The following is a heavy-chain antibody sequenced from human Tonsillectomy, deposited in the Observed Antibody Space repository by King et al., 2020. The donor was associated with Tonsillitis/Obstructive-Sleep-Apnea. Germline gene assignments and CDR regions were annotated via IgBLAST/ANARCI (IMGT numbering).Heavy chain of an antibody. V-gene: IGHV4-34*01. J-gene: IGHJ6*03. Sequence: VQLQQWGAGLLKPSETLSLTCAVYGGSFSDSYWSWIRQPPGKGLDWIGEINHSGSKNYSSSLKSRVTISVDTSKDQFSLKLSSVTAADTGVYYCAGGEVGATSDYYYFYMDVWGKGTTVTVSS. D-gene: IGHD1-26*01. CDR1: GGSFSDSY. CDR2: INHSGSK. CDR3: AGGEVGATSDYYYFYMDV.